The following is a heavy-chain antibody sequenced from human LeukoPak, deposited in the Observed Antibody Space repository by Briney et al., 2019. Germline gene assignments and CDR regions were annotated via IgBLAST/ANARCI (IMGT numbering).Heavy chain of an antibody. CDR3: ARDINV. CDR1: GGSFSGYY. V-gene: IGHV4-34*01. Sequence: PSETLSLTCAVYGGSFSGYYWSWIRQPPGKGLEWIGEINHSGSTNYNPSLKSRVTISVDTSKNQFSLKLSSVTAADTAVYYCARDINVWGKGTTVTVSS. CDR2: INHSGST. J-gene: IGHJ6*04.